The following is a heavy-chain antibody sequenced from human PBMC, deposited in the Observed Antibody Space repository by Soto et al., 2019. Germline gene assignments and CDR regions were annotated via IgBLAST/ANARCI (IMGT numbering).Heavy chain of an antibody. Sequence: QVQLQESGPGLVKPSGTLSLTCAVSGGSISSSNWWSWVRQPPGKGLEWIGEIYHSGSTNYNPSLKSRVTISVDNSKNQFSLKLSSVTAADTAVYYCARDRSGSSGYRDAFDIWGQGTMVTVSS. D-gene: IGHD3-22*01. J-gene: IGHJ3*02. CDR3: ARDRSGSSGYRDAFDI. CDR2: IYHSGST. CDR1: GGSISSSNW. V-gene: IGHV4-4*02.